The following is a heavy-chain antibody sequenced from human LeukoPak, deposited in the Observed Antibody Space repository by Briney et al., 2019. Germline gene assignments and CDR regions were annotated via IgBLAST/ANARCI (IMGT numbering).Heavy chain of an antibody. CDR2: IYYSGST. V-gene: IGHV4-59*12. J-gene: IGHJ4*02. CDR1: GGSINSYY. D-gene: IGHD1-20*01. CDR3: ARVNNWNDLDY. Sequence: SETLSLTCTVSGGSINSYYWSWIRQPPGKGLEWIGYIYYSGSTNYNPSPKSRVTISVDTSKNQFSLKLSSVTAADTAVYYCARVNNWNDLDYWGQGTLVTVSS.